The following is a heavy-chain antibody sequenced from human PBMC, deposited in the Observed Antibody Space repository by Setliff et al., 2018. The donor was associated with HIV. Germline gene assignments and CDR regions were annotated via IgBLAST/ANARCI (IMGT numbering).Heavy chain of an antibody. J-gene: IGHJ4*02. Sequence: GGSLRLSCVVSGFTFSSYAMSWVRQAPGKGLEWVSIISGSGDGTYYADSVKGRFTISRDNSKNTLYLQMKSLRAEDTAAYYCARVGGGTYTTSLYFDYGGQGTLVTVSS. D-gene: IGHD1-26*01. V-gene: IGHV3-23*01. CDR3: ARVGGGTYTTSLYFDY. CDR1: GFTFSSYA. CDR2: ISGSGDGT.